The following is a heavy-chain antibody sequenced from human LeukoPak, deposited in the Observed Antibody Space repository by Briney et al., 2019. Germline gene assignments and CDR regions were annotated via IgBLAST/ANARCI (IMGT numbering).Heavy chain of an antibody. CDR2: ISCNGGST. V-gene: IGHV3-64*01. D-gene: IGHD2-8*01. CDR1: GFTFSNYA. CDR3: ASSQRVYTLDV. J-gene: IGHJ6*04. Sequence: AGGSLRLSCAASGFTFSNYAMHWVRQAPGKGLEYVSAISCNGGSTYSANSVKGRFTISRDNSKNTLYLQMGSLRAEDMAVYYCASSQRVYTLDVWGKGTTVTVSS.